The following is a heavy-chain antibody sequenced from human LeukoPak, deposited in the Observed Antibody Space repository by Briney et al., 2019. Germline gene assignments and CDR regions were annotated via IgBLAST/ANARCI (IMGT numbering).Heavy chain of an antibody. D-gene: IGHD2-15*01. CDR3: ANEPQAATPPLDY. CDR1: GFTFNAFG. V-gene: IGHV3-23*01. Sequence: GGSLRLSCAASGFTFNAFGMNWVRQAPGKGLEWVSAISGSGGSTYYADSVKGRFTISRDNSKNTLYLQMNSLRAEDTAVYYCANEPQAATPPLDYWGQGTLVTVSS. J-gene: IGHJ4*02. CDR2: ISGSGGST.